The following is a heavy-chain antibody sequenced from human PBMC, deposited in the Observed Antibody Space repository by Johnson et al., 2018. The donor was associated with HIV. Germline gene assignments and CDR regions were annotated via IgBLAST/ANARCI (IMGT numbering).Heavy chain of an antibody. J-gene: IGHJ3*02. Sequence: VQLVESGGGVVQPGRSLRLSCAASGFTFSSYWMSWVRQAPGKGLEWVANIKQDGSEKYYVDSVKGRFTISSDNAKNSLSLQMNSLSAEDTAVYYCAREARSERSAVAVSDAFDIWGQGTMVTVSS. CDR2: IKQDGSEK. D-gene: IGHD6-19*01. CDR1: GFTFSSYW. CDR3: AREARSERSAVAVSDAFDI. V-gene: IGHV3-7*01.